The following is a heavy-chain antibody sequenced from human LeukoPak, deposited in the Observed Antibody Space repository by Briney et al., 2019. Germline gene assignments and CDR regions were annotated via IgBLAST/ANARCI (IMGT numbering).Heavy chain of an antibody. CDR3: ARAPANMGAFDI. CDR2: IIPIFGTA. Sequence: SVKVSCKASGGTFSSYAISWVRQAPGQGLEWMGGIIPIFGTANYAQKFQGRVTITTDESTGTAYMELSSLRSEDTAVYYCARAPANMGAFDIWGQGTMVTVSS. J-gene: IGHJ3*02. V-gene: IGHV1-69*05. D-gene: IGHD2/OR15-2a*01. CDR1: GGTFSSYA.